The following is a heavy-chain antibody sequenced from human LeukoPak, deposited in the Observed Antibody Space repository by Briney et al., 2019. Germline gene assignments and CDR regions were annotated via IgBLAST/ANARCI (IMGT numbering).Heavy chain of an antibody. Sequence: SETLSLTCAVYGGSFSGYYWSWIRQPPGKGLEWIGETNHSGSTNYNPSLKSRVTISVDTSKNQFSLKLSSVTAADTAVYYCARGYSGYGGYYYYGMDVWGKGTTVTVSS. V-gene: IGHV4-34*01. CDR1: GGSFSGYY. CDR3: ARGYSGYGGYYYYGMDV. CDR2: TNHSGST. D-gene: IGHD5-12*01. J-gene: IGHJ6*04.